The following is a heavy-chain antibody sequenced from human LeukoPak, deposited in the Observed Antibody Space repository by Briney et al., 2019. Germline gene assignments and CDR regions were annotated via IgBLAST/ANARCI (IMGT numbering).Heavy chain of an antibody. D-gene: IGHD2-21*02. V-gene: IGHV5-51*01. CDR3: ARPHTVVTLRGAFDI. CDR2: IYPGDSDT. Sequence: GESLKISCKGSGYSFTSYWIGWVRQMPGKGLEWMGIIYPGDSDTRYSPSFQGQVTISADKSISTAYLQWSSLKASDTAMYYCARPHTVVTLRGAFDIWGQGTMVTVSS. J-gene: IGHJ3*02. CDR1: GYSFTSYW.